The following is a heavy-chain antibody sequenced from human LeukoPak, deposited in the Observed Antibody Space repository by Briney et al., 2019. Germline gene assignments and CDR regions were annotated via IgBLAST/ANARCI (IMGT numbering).Heavy chain of an antibody. J-gene: IGHJ4*02. V-gene: IGHV1-8*01. CDR2: MNPNSGNT. CDR3: ARGTPSGWHGAVY. D-gene: IGHD6-19*01. Sequence: GASVKVSCKASGYTFTSYDINWVRQATGQGLEWVGWMNPNSGNTGYAQRFQGRVTMTRDTSISTAYMELSSLRSEDTAVYYCARGTPSGWHGAVYWGQGTLVTVSS. CDR1: GYTFTSYD.